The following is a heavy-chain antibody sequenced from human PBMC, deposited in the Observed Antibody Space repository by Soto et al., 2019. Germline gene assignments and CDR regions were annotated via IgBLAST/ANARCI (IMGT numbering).Heavy chain of an antibody. CDR1: GFTFSNNY. Sequence: PGGSLRLSCAASGFTFSNNYMRWVRQAPGKGLEWVSLINSGGNTHYADSVKGRFTISRDDSKNTLYLQMNSLRVEDTAVYYCARDPPGIAASGAESWGQGTLVTVSS. CDR2: INSGGNT. J-gene: IGHJ4*01. CDR3: ARDPPGIAASGAES. V-gene: IGHV3-53*01. D-gene: IGHD6-13*01.